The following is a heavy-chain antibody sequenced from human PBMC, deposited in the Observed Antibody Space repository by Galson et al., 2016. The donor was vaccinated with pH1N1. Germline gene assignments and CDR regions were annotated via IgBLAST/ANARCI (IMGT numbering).Heavy chain of an antibody. CDR3: AKVESSPVGL. J-gene: IGHJ1*01. D-gene: IGHD2-2*01. Sequence: SLRLSCAASGINFNSYDIHWVRQAPGKGLEWVAFIRYNGRDMCYADSVKGRFRVSRDNSKNTLYLQMNSLRTEDTAIYYCAKVESSPVGLWGRVTLVAVSS. CDR1: GINFNSYD. CDR2: IRYNGRDM. V-gene: IGHV3-30*02.